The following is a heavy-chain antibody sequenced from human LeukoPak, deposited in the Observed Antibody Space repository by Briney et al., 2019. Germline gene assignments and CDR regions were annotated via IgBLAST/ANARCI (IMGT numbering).Heavy chain of an antibody. D-gene: IGHD3-3*02. CDR2: INPNSGGT. CDR1: GYTFTSYD. V-gene: IGHV1-2*02. Sequence: ASVKVSYKASGYTFTSYDINWVRQATGQGLEWMGWINPNSGGTNYAQKFQGRVTMTRDTSISTAYMELSRLRSDDTAVYYCARFPRYAGVAGISPFDYWGQGTLVTVSS. CDR3: ARFPRYAGVAGISPFDY. J-gene: IGHJ4*02.